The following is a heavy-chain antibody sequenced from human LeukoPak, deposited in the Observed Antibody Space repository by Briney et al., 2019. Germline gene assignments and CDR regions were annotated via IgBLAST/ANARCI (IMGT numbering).Heavy chain of an antibody. CDR1: GASITIYH. D-gene: IGHD1-1*01. CDR2: FYTSAST. CDR3: ARDRIWNDAGHDPFDI. V-gene: IGHV4-4*07. Sequence: SETLSLTCTVSGASITIYHWSWIRQPAGKGLEWIGRFYTSASTNYSPSFKGRATISIDRSKSQFSLNLPSVTAADTAVYYCARDRIWNDAGHDPFDIWGQGTMVTVSS. J-gene: IGHJ3*02.